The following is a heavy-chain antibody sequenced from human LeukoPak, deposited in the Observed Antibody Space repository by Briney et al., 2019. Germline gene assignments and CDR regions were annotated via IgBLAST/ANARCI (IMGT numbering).Heavy chain of an antibody. J-gene: IGHJ5*02. V-gene: IGHV4-34*01. Sequence: KSSETLSLTCAVYGGSFSGYYWSWIRQPPGKGLEWIGEINHSGSTNYNPSLKSRVTISVDTSKNQFSLKLSSVTAADTAVYYCASDEQGYGWFDPWGQGTLVTASS. CDR2: INHSGST. D-gene: IGHD1/OR15-1a*01. CDR1: GGSFSGYY. CDR3: ASDEQGYGWFDP.